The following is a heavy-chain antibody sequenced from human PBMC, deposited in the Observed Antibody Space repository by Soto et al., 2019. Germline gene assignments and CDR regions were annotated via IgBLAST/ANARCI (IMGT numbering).Heavy chain of an antibody. Sequence: QVQLVQSGAEVKKPGSSVKVSCKASGGTFSSYAISWVRQAPGQGLEWMGGIIPIFGTANYAQKFQGRVTITADESTSTAYMELSSLRSEDTAVYYCARSPYYGDYDAHYYYGMDVWGQGTTVTVSS. CDR3: ARSPYYGDYDAHYYYGMDV. CDR2: IIPIFGTA. J-gene: IGHJ6*02. V-gene: IGHV1-69*01. CDR1: GGTFSSYA. D-gene: IGHD4-17*01.